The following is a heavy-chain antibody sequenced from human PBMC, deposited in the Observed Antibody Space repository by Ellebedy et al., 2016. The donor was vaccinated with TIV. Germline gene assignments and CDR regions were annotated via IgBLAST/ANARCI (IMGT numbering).Heavy chain of an antibody. Sequence: MPSETLSLTCTVSAGPISTTNYRGGIRQPPGNGQEGVGGLVYGVYPFYNPSLLSRFSLSVDTSKNQFSLRLASVTAADTAVYYCAGGLESRGQAHRPLFDYWGLGILASVSS. J-gene: IGHJ4*03. D-gene: IGHD5-24*01. V-gene: IGHV4-39*01. CDR1: AGPISTTNY. CDR3: AGGLESRGQAHRPLFDY. CDR2: LVYGVYP.